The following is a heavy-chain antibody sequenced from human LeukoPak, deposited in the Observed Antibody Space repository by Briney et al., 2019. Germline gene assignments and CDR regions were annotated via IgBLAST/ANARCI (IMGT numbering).Heavy chain of an antibody. CDR1: GFTFDDYA. CDR3: IRDFRSADL. J-gene: IGHJ5*02. CDR2: IYVDGRTT. V-gene: IGHV3-74*01. Sequence: GGSLRLSCAASGFTFDDYAMHWVRQAPGKGLEWVSRIYVDGRTTNYADSVKGRFTISRDNAKNTEYLEMNSLSVEDTATYYCIRDFRSADLWGQGTLVTVTS.